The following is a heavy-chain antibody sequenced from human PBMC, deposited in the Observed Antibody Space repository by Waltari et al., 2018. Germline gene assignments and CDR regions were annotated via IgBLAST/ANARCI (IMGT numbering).Heavy chain of an antibody. CDR1: GGSISPNYN. CDR3: GRIAFGDDGGYFQH. Sequence: QLQLHESGPGLVKPSETLSLPCTVPGGSISPNYNWGWIRQPPGKGLEWMGNMQYRGSTFYNPSLKSRVTISLDTSKNQFSLRLSSVGAADTAVYFCGRIAFGDDGGYFQHWGQGTLVTVSS. CDR2: MQYRGST. D-gene: IGHD4-17*01. J-gene: IGHJ1*01. V-gene: IGHV4-39*01.